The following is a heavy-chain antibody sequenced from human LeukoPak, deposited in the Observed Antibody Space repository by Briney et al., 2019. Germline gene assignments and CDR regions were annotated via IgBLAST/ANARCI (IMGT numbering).Heavy chain of an antibody. V-gene: IGHV4-30-4*07. CDR2: IYYSGST. CDR3: ARGPGSYYENYFDY. J-gene: IGHJ4*02. CDR1: GGSISSGGYS. Sequence: PSETLSLTCAVSGGSISSGGYSWSWIRQPPGKGLEWIGYIYYSGSTYYNPSLKSRVTISVDTSKNQFSLKLSSVTAADTAVYYCARGPGSYYENYFDYWGQGTLVTVSS. D-gene: IGHD1-26*01.